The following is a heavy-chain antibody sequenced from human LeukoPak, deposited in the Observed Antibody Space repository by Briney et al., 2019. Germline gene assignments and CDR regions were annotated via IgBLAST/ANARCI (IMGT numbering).Heavy chain of an antibody. CDR2: INSDSGGT. V-gene: IGHV1-2*02. J-gene: IGHJ3*02. CDR3: ARGRVHSWSDAFDI. CDR1: GYTFTGHY. Sequence: ASVKVSCKASGYTFTGHYMHWVRQAPGQGLDWMGWINSDSGGTKYAQKSQGSVIMTRVTSISTAYMELSRLKSDDTAVYYCARGRVHSWSDAFDIWGQGTTVTVSS. D-gene: IGHD1-1*01.